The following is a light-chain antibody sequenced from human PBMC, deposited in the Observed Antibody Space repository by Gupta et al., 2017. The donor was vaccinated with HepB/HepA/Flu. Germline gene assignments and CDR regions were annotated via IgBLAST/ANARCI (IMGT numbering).Light chain of an antibody. CDR1: KLEDKY. CDR3: QAWDGSAAV. J-gene: IGLJ1*01. V-gene: IGLV3-1*01. CDR2: KDI. Sequence: SYDLSQPPSLSVSPGQTVSIPCSGDKLEDKYVSWYQQRPGQSPVLVIFKDIKRPSEIPERFSGSNSGNTATLTISGAQALDEADYFCQAWDGSAAVFGAGTKVTVL.